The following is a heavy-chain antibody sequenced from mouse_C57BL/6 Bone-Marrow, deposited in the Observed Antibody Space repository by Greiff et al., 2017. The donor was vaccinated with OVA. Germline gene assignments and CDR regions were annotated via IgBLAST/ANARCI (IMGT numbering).Heavy chain of an antibody. CDR1: GFSLTSYA. CDR2: IWTGGGT. D-gene: IGHD1-1*01. J-gene: IGHJ2*01. CDR3: ASYYGSSYEGYFDY. V-gene: IGHV2-9-1*01. Sequence: QVQLKQSGPGLVAPSQSLSITCTVSGFSLTSYAISWVRQPPGKGLEWLGVIWTGGGTNYNSALKSRLSISKDNSKSQVFLKMNSLQTDDTARYYCASYYGSSYEGYFDYWGQGTTLTVSS.